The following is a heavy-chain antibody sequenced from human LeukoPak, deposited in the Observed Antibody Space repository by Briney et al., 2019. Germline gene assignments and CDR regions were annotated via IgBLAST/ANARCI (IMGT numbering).Heavy chain of an antibody. Sequence: PPETLSLTCTVSGGSISTSNYYWGWIRQPPGKGLEWIGNIFYSGSTYYSPSLKSRVTISLDTSRNQFSLKLTSVTAADTAVYYCAREPGGYYYYYMDVWGKGTTVTISS. CDR3: AREPGGYYYYYMDV. V-gene: IGHV4-39*07. CDR2: IFYSGST. CDR1: GGSISTSNYY. J-gene: IGHJ6*03. D-gene: IGHD1-14*01.